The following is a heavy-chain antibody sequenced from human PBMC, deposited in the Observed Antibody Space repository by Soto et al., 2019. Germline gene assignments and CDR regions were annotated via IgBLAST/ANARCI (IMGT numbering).Heavy chain of an antibody. CDR3: ARDGGSGWYGDFDY. D-gene: IGHD6-19*01. CDR2: IYYSGST. V-gene: IGHV4-59*01. CDR1: GGSISSYY. Sequence: SETLSLTCTVSGGSISSYYWSWVRQPPGKGLEWIGYIYYSGSTNYNPSLKSRVTISVDTSKNQFSLKLSSVTAADTAVYYCARDGGSGWYGDFDYWGQGTLVTVSS. J-gene: IGHJ4*02.